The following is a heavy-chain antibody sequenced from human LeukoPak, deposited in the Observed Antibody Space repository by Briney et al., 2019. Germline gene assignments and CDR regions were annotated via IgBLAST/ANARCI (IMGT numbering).Heavy chain of an antibody. CDR3: ARLHEPDYYYYGMDV. CDR1: XGSIXSYY. V-gene: IGHV4-59*01. Sequence: TXSLTXXXXXGSIXSYYWSWIRQPPGKGLEWIGYIYYSGSTNYNPSLKSRVTISVDTSNNPFSLKLSSVTAADTAVYYCARLHEPDYYYYGMDVWGQGTTVTVSS. CDR2: IYYSGST. J-gene: IGHJ6*02.